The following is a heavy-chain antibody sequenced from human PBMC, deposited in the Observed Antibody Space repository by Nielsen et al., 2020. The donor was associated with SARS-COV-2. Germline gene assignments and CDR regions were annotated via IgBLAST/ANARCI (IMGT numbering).Heavy chain of an antibody. CDR3: ARDNLYSNYYYYYGLDV. Sequence: GGSLRLSCAASGFTFSSYGMHWVRQAPGKGLEWVAVIWYDGSNKYYADSVKGRFTISRDNSKNTLYLQMNSLRAEDTAVYYCARDNLYSNYYYYYGLDVWGQGTAVTVSS. D-gene: IGHD4-11*01. J-gene: IGHJ6*02. CDR1: GFTFSSYG. CDR2: IWYDGSNK. V-gene: IGHV3-33*01.